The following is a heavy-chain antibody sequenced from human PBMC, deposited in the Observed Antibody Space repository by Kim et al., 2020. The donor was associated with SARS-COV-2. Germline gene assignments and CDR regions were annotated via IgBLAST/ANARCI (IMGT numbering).Heavy chain of an antibody. CDR1: GFTFSNAW. J-gene: IGHJ4*02. Sequence: GGFLRLSCAASGFTFSNAWMSWVRQAPGKGLEWVGRIKSKTDGGTTDYAAPVKGRFTISRDDSKNTLYLQMNSLKTEDTAVYYCTTDMHNLEGGDYWGQGTLVTVSS. CDR3: TTDMHNLEGGDY. D-gene: IGHD1-20*01. CDR2: IKSKTDGGTT. V-gene: IGHV3-15*01.